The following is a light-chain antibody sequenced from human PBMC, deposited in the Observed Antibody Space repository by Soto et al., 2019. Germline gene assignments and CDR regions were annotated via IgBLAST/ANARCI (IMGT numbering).Light chain of an antibody. CDR2: GAS. V-gene: IGKV3-15*01. CDR1: QSVSSN. CDR3: QQYNNWPRTLT. J-gene: IGKJ4*01. Sequence: EIVMTQSPATLSVSPGERATLSCRASQSVSSNLAWYEQKPGQAPRLLLYGASTRATGIPARFSGSGSGTEFTLTINSLQSEDFAVYYCQQYNNWPRTLTCGGGTKVEIK.